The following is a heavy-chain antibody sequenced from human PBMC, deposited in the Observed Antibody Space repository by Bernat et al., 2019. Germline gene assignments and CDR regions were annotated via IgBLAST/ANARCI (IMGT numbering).Heavy chain of an antibody. Sequence: QVQLQESGPGLVKPSGTLSLTCAVSGGSISSSNWWSWVRQPPGKGLEWIGEMYHRGSTNYNPSLKSRVTMSVDKSKNQFSLNLSSVTAADTALYYCARPRGGSAPNWFDTWGQGTLVTVSS. D-gene: IGHD2-15*01. J-gene: IGHJ5*02. CDR3: ARPRGGSAPNWFDT. V-gene: IGHV4-4*02. CDR1: GGSISSSNW. CDR2: MYHRGST.